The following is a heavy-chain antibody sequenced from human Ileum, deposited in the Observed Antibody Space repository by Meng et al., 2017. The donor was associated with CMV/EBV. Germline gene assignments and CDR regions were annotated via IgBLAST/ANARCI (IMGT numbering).Heavy chain of an antibody. Sequence: HASGYTFPIPNMIWVRQAPGQGPAWMGWIDPNTGNPTYAQGFTGRFVFSLDTSVSTAYLQISSLKAEDTAVYYCARDGLSGRYFDYWGQGTLVTVSS. CDR2: IDPNTGNP. CDR3: ARDGLSGRYFDY. V-gene: IGHV7-4-1*02. CDR1: GYTFPIPN. J-gene: IGHJ4*02. D-gene: IGHD1-26*01.